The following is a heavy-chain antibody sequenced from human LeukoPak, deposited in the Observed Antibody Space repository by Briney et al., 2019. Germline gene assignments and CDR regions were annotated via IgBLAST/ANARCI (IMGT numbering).Heavy chain of an antibody. Sequence: SETLSLTCTVSGGSISGYYWSWIRQPPGKGLEWIGYIYTSGSTNYNPSLKSRVTISVDTSKNQFSLKLSSVTAADTAVYYCARHASSWYNKDAFDIWGQGTMVTVSS. CDR3: ARHASSWYNKDAFDI. V-gene: IGHV4-4*09. D-gene: IGHD6-13*01. J-gene: IGHJ3*02. CDR2: IYTSGST. CDR1: GGSISGYY.